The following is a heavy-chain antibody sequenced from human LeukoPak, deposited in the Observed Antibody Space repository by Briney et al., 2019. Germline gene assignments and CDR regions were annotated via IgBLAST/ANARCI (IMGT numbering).Heavy chain of an antibody. CDR2: INPHSGDT. J-gene: IGHJ4*02. V-gene: IGHV1-2*02. CDR3: ARDGAETAMAEDY. D-gene: IGHD5-18*01. CDR1: GYTFTGHY. Sequence: ASVKVSCKAAGYTFTGHYMHWLRQAPGQGLEWMGWINPHSGDTKYVQKFQGRVTMTRDTSISTAYMELSRLRSDDTAVYYCARDGAETAMAEDYWGQGTLVTVSS.